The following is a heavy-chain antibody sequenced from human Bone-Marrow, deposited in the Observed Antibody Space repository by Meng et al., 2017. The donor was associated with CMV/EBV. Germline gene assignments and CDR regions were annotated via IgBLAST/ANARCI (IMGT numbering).Heavy chain of an antibody. J-gene: IGHJ5*02. V-gene: IGHV4-59*01. CDR3: ARALRLDIVVVPAALNWFDP. CDR1: GGSISSYY. CDR2: IYYSGST. Sequence: SEPLSLTCTVSGGSISSYYWSWIRQPPGKGLEWIGYIYYSGSTNYNPSLKSRVTISVDTSKNQFSLKLSSVTAADTAVYYCARALRLDIVVVPAALNWFDPWGQGTLVTVSS. D-gene: IGHD2-2*03.